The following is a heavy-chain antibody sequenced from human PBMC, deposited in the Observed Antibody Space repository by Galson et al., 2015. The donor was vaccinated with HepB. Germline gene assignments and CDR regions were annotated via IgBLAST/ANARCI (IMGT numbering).Heavy chain of an antibody. CDR2: IYPGDSDT. J-gene: IGHJ4*02. D-gene: IGHD3-10*01. CDR3: ARRSVLWFGELPFPGYFDY. V-gene: IGHV5-51*01. Sequence: QSGAEVKKPGESLKISCKGSGYSFTSYWIGWVRQMPGKGLEWMGIIYPGDSDTRYSPSFQGQVTISADKSISTAYLQWSSLKASDTAMYCCARRSVLWFGELPFPGYFDYWGQGTLVTVSS. CDR1: GYSFTSYW.